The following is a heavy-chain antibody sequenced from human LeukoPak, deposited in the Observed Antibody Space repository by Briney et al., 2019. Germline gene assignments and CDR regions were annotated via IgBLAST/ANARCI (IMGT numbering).Heavy chain of an antibody. Sequence: PGGSLRLSCAASGLTFSSYSMNWVRQAPGKGLEWLSYISSSGSTIYYADSVKGRFTISRDNAKNSLYLQMNSLRAEDTAVYYCARDQVRGSGSYYNQRNDYWGQGTLVTVSS. J-gene: IGHJ4*02. D-gene: IGHD3-10*01. CDR2: ISSSGSTI. CDR1: GLTFSSYS. CDR3: ARDQVRGSGSYYNQRNDY. V-gene: IGHV3-48*04.